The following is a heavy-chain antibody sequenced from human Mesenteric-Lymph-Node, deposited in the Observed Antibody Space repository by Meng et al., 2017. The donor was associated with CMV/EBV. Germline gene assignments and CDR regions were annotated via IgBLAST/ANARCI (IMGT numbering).Heavy chain of an antibody. CDR3: AGWYYYDSSGYYYYYYGMDV. Sequence: SVKVSCKASGYTFTSYGISWVRQAPGQGLEWMGRIIPILGIANYAQKFQGRVTITADKSTSTAYMELSSLRSEDTAVYYCAGWYYYDSSGYYYYYYGMDVWGQGTTVTVSS. CDR1: GYTFTSYG. V-gene: IGHV1-69*04. CDR2: IIPILGIA. D-gene: IGHD3-22*01. J-gene: IGHJ6*02.